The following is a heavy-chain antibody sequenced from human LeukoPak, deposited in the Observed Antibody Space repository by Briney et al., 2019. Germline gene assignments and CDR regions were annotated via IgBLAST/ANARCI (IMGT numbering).Heavy chain of an antibody. Sequence: GASVKVSCKASGGTFSSYAISWVRQAPGQGLEWMGGIIPIFGTANYAQKFQGRVTITTDESTSTAYMELSSLRSEDTAVYYCARDPPYDSSGYYYYGGYWGQGTLATVSS. CDR1: GGTFSSYA. J-gene: IGHJ4*02. CDR3: ARDPPYDSSGYYYYGGY. CDR2: IIPIFGTA. D-gene: IGHD3-22*01. V-gene: IGHV1-69*05.